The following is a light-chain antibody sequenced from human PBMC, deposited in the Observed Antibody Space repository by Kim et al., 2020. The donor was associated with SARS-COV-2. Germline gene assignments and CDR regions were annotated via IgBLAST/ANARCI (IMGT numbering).Light chain of an antibody. V-gene: IGKV1-6*01. CDR1: QGIRNE. Sequence: ASVGGRVTITCRASQGIRNELGWYQQKPGKAPKLLIYASFNLQSGVPSRFSGSGSGTDFTLTISSLQPEDFATYYCLQDSSYPRTFGQGTKVDIK. CDR2: ASF. J-gene: IGKJ1*01. CDR3: LQDSSYPRT.